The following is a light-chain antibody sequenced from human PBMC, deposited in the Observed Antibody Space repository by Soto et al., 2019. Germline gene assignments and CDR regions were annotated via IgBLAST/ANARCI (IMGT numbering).Light chain of an antibody. CDR3: QQYNNWPPWT. Sequence: EIVLTQSPLSLPVTHVDPASISFRSSQSISGTLAWYQQKPGQAPRLLIYGASTRATGIPARFSGSGSGTEFTLTISSLQSEDFAVYYCQQYNNWPPWTFGQGTKVDIK. CDR2: GAS. J-gene: IGKJ1*01. CDR1: QSISGT. V-gene: IGKV3-15*01.